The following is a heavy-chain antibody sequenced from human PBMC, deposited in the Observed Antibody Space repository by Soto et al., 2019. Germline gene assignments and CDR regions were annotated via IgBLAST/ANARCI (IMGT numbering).Heavy chain of an antibody. V-gene: IGHV3-7*04. CDR2: IKQDGSEK. Sequence: GGSLRLSCAASGFTFSSYAMHWVRQAPGKGLEWVANIKQDGSEKYSMDSVKGRFTISRDNAKNSLYLQVNSLRAEDTAVYYCARNYGSGRYPGGLWGQGTLVTVSS. CDR3: ARNYGSGRYPGGL. D-gene: IGHD3-10*01. J-gene: IGHJ4*02. CDR1: GFTFSSYA.